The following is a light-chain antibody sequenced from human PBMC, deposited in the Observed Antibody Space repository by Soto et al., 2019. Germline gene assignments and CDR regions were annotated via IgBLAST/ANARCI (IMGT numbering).Light chain of an antibody. CDR2: DET. V-gene: IGLV3-21*02. CDR1: NIGSKS. CDR3: QVWDNSGDHWV. Sequence: SYELTQPPSVSVGPGQTARIPCGGNNIGSKSVHWYQQKPGQAPVLVVYDETDRPSGIPERFSGSNSGNTATLTLSRVEAGDEADYFCQVWDNSGDHWVFGGGTQLTVL. J-gene: IGLJ3*02.